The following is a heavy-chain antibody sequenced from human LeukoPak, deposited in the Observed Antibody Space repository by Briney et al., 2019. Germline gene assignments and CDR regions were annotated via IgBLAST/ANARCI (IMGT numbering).Heavy chain of an antibody. CDR1: GGSISSYY. J-gene: IGHJ3*02. V-gene: IGHV4-59*12. CDR2: IYYTGST. D-gene: IGHD3-10*01. CDR3: ARDPITMVRGVITGSFDI. Sequence: SETLSLTCTVSGGSISSYYWSWIRQPPGKGLEWIGYIYYTGSTTYNPSLKSRVTISVDTSKNQFSLKLSSVTAADTAVYYCARDPITMVRGVITGSFDIWGQGTMVTVSS.